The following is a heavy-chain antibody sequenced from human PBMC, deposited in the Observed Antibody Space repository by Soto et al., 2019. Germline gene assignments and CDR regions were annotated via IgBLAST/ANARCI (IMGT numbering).Heavy chain of an antibody. CDR2: IWYDGSNK. V-gene: IGHV3-33*01. CDR1: GFTFSSYG. D-gene: IGHD6-13*01. CDR3: ARDFPIAAAVYGMDV. Sequence: GESLKISCAASGFTFSSYGMHWVRQAPGKGLEWVAVIWYDGSNKYYADSVKGRFTISRDNSKNTLYLQMNSLRAEDTAVYYCARDFPIAAAVYGMDVWGQGTTVTVSS. J-gene: IGHJ6*02.